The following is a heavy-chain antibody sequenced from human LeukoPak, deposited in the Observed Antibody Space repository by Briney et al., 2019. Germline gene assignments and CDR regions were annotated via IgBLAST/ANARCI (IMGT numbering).Heavy chain of an antibody. CDR2: INPSGGST. Sequence: VASVKVSCKASGYTFTSYYMHWVRQAPGQGLEWMGIINPSGGSTSYAQKFQGRVTMTRDTSTSTVYMELSSLRSEDTAVYYCARDAVIGDFWSGYPYNWFDPWGQGTLVTVSS. J-gene: IGHJ5*02. V-gene: IGHV1-46*01. CDR1: GYTFTSYY. D-gene: IGHD3-3*01. CDR3: ARDAVIGDFWSGYPYNWFDP.